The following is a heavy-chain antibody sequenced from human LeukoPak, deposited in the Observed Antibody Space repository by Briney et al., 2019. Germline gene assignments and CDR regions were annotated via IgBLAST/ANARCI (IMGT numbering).Heavy chain of an antibody. V-gene: IGHV3-48*04. D-gene: IGHD6-13*01. J-gene: IGHJ5*02. CDR3: ARGADSSSWYWNWFDP. Sequence: GGSLRLSCAASGFTFSSYSMNWVRQAPGKGLEWVSYISSSSSTIYYADSVKGRFTISRDNAKNSLYLQMNSLRAEDTAVYYCARGADSSSWYWNWFDPWGQGTLVTVSS. CDR1: GFTFSSYS. CDR2: ISSSSSTI.